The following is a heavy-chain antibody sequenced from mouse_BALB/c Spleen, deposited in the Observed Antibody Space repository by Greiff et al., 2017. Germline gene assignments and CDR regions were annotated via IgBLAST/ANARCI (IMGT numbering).Heavy chain of an antibody. Sequence: VQLQQPGAELVMPGASVKMSCKASGYTFTDYWMHWVKQRPGQGLEWIGAIDTSDSYTSYNQKFKGKATLTVDESSSTAYMQLSSLTSEDSAVYYCARYGNSHYYAMDYWGQGTSVTVSS. J-gene: IGHJ4*01. CDR3: ARYGNSHYYAMDY. CDR2: IDTSDSYT. CDR1: GYTFTDYW. V-gene: IGHV1-69*01. D-gene: IGHD1-1*01.